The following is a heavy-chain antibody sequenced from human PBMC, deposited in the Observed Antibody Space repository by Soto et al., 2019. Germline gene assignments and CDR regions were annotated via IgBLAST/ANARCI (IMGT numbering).Heavy chain of an antibody. J-gene: IGHJ4*02. Sequence: EVQLVESGGGLVKPGGSLRLSCAGSGFTFSNVWMNWVRRAPGKGLEWVGRIKSETDGGTIDYAAPVKGRFPISRDDSNTTLYLQMNSLKTEDTATYYCTPLALKYNSDWYPLSDWGQGTRVTVSS. CDR2: IKSETDGGTI. V-gene: IGHV3-15*07. CDR3: TPLALKYNSDWYPLSD. D-gene: IGHD6-19*01. CDR1: GFTFSNVW.